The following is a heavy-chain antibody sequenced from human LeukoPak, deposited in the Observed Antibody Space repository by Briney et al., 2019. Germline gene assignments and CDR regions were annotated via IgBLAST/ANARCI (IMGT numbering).Heavy chain of an antibody. CDR2: INPSGGST. V-gene: IGHV1-46*01. D-gene: IGHD4-17*01. J-gene: IGHJ4*02. CDR3: ARDAQGSGLTTVTTFDY. Sequence: ASVKVSCKASGYTFTSYYMHWVRQAPGQGLEWMGIINPSGGSTSYAQKLRGRVTMTRDTSTSTVYMELSSLRSEDTAVYYCARDAQGSGLTTVTTFDYWGQGTLVTVSS. CDR1: GYTFTSYY.